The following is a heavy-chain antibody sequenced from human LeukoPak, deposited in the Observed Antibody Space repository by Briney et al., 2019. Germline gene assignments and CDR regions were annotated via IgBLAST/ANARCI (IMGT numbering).Heavy chain of an antibody. Sequence: SETLSLTCTVSGGSISSYYWSWIRQPPGKGLEWIGYIYYSGSTNYNPSLKSRVTISVDTSKNQFSLKLSSVTAADTAVYYCARVNGGRFRGEDWFDPWGQGTLVTVSS. J-gene: IGHJ5*02. V-gene: IGHV4-59*08. CDR1: GGSISSYY. D-gene: IGHD2-15*01. CDR3: ARVNGGRFRGEDWFDP. CDR2: IYYSGST.